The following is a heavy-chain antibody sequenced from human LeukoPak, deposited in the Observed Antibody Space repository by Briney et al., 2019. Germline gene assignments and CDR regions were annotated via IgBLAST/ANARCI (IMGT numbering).Heavy chain of an antibody. CDR3: ARPLRRAAAGRSAFDI. J-gene: IGHJ3*02. D-gene: IGHD6-13*01. V-gene: IGHV4-39*07. CDR2: INHSGST. Sequence: KPSETLSLTCTVSGGSISSSLYYWVWIRQPPGKGLEWIGEINHSGSTNYNPSLKSRVTISVDTSKNQFSLKLSSVTAADTAVYYCARPLRRAAAGRSAFDIWGQGTMVTVSS. CDR1: GGSISSSLYY.